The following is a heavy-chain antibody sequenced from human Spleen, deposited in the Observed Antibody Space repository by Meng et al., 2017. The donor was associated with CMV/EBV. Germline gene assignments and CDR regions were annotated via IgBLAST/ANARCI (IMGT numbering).Heavy chain of an antibody. CDR3: ARDRGGDCSSTSCYLNGMDV. D-gene: IGHD2-2*01. Sequence: GGSLRLSCAASGFTVSTKYMSWVRQAPGRGLEWVSVIYSGGTTYHTDSVKGRFTISRDNAKNSLYLQMNSLRAEDTAVYYCARDRGGDCSSTSCYLNGMDVWGQGTTVTVSS. CDR1: GFTVSTKY. J-gene: IGHJ6*02. V-gene: IGHV3-66*01. CDR2: IYSGGTT.